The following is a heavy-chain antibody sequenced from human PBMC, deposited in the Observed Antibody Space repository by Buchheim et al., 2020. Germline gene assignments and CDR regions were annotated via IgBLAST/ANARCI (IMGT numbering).Heavy chain of an antibody. Sequence: QVQLVESGGGVVQPGKSLRLSCVASGFTFSSHGMHWVRQAPGKGLEWVAIISNDGSNKNYAASVKGRFTISRDNSKSPLYSQMNNLGPEDTAVYYCAKGPNLFTSFGVPPDHWGQGTL. V-gene: IGHV3-30*18. CDR3: AKGPNLFTSFGVPPDH. CDR1: GFTFSSHG. D-gene: IGHD3-3*01. J-gene: IGHJ4*01. CDR2: ISNDGSNK.